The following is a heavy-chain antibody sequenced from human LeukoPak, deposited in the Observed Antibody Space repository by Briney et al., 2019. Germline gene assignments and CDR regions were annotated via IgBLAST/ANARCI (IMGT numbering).Heavy chain of an antibody. J-gene: IGHJ4*02. CDR2: ISYDGSNK. V-gene: IGHV3-30-3*01. CDR3: ARSDIVVVPAGDY. D-gene: IGHD2-2*01. CDR1: GFTFSSYA. Sequence: GGSLRLSCAASGFTFSSYAMHWVRQAPGKGLEWVAVISYDGSNKYYADSVKGRFTISRDNSKNTLYLQMNSLRAEDTAVYYCARSDIVVVPAGDYWGQGTLVTVSS.